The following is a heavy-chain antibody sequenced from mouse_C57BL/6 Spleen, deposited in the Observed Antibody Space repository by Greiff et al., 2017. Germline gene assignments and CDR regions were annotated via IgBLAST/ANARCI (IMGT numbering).Heavy chain of an antibody. CDR3: ARGANWGHYYAMDY. Sequence: EVKLMESGGGLVKPGGSLKLSCAASGFTFSDYGMHWVRQAPEKGLEWVAYISSGSSTIYYADTVKGRFTISRDNAKNTLFLQMTSLRSEDTAMYYCARGANWGHYYAMDYWGQGTSVTVSS. CDR1: GFTFSDYG. CDR2: ISSGSSTI. J-gene: IGHJ4*01. V-gene: IGHV5-17*01. D-gene: IGHD4-1*01.